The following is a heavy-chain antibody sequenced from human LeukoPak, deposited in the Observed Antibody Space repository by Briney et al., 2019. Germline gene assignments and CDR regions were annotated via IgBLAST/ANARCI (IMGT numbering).Heavy chain of an antibody. CDR3: ARAARYYGSGFDAFDI. CDR1: GFTFSDYY. J-gene: IGHJ3*02. Sequence: PGGFLRLSCAASGFTFSDYYMSCIRQAPGKGLERVSYISSSSSYTNYADSVKGRFTISRDNAKNSLYLQMNSLRAEDTAVYYCARAARYYGSGFDAFDIWGQGTMVTVSS. D-gene: IGHD3-10*01. CDR2: ISSSSSYT. V-gene: IGHV3-11*05.